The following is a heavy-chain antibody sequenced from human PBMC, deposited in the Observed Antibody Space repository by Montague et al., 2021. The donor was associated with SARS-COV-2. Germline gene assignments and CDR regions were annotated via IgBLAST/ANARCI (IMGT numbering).Heavy chain of an antibody. CDR1: GESVSGFY. CDR2: INHSGSP. J-gene: IGHJ4*02. Sequence: SETLSLTCAVYGESVSGFYWSWIRQPPGERLEWLGEINHSGSPTYNPSLKSRVTMSLDTSKNQFSLKLSSVTAADTAVYYCARGFRRVEMPTMSFDYWGQGTLVTVSS. CDR3: ARGFRRVEMPTMSFDY. D-gene: IGHD5-24*01. V-gene: IGHV4-34*01.